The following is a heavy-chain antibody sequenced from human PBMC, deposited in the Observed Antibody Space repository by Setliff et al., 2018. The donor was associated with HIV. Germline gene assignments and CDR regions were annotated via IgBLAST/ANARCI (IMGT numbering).Heavy chain of an antibody. CDR1: GFSSNNYW. D-gene: IGHD3-22*01. J-gene: IGHJ4*02. Sequence: PGGSLRLSCTDSGFSSNNYWMSWVRQAPGKGLEWAANIKEGGSEKYYVDSVKGRFTISRDNAKNSLWLQLDSLKVEDTALYFCVRSLSGNSSTYYWAFDFWGQGAPVTVSS. V-gene: IGHV3-7*01. CDR3: VRSLSGNSSTYYWAFDF. CDR2: IKEGGSEK.